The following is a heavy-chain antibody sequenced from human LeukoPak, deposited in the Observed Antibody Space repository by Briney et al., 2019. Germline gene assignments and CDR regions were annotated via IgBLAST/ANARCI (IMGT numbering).Heavy chain of an antibody. V-gene: IGHV3-48*04. J-gene: IGHJ3*02. CDR2: ISSSLSSM. Sequence: GGSLRLSCAASGFTFSSYSMNWVRQAPGKGLEWVSYISSSLSSMYYADSVKGRFTISRDNAENSLYLQMNSLRAEDTAVYYCARIRTHSGSYGAFDIWGQGTMVTVSS. CDR3: ARIRTHSGSYGAFDI. CDR1: GFTFSSYS. D-gene: IGHD1-26*01.